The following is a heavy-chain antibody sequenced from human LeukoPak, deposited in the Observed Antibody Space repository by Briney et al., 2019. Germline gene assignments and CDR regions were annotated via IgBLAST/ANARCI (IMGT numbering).Heavy chain of an antibody. CDR1: GFTFSSYG. CDR2: IWYGGSNK. Sequence: GGSLRLSCAASGFTFSSYGVHWVRQARGKGLEWVAVIWYGGSNKYYADSVKGRFTISRDNSKNTLYLQMNSLRAEDTAVYYCATQLSRYYYDSSGLDPWGQGTLVTVSS. D-gene: IGHD3-22*01. V-gene: IGHV3-33*08. J-gene: IGHJ5*02. CDR3: ATQLSRYYYDSSGLDP.